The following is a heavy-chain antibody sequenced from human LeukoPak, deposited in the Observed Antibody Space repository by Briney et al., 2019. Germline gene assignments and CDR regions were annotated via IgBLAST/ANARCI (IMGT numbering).Heavy chain of an antibody. CDR3: AKDEYYDSSGYSTGRRAAFDI. D-gene: IGHD3-22*01. CDR2: IGGSTGNT. V-gene: IGHV3-23*01. CDR1: GFAFSSYA. J-gene: IGHJ3*02. Sequence: PGGSLRLSCAASGFAFSSYAMTWVRQAPGKGLEWVSVIGGSTGNTYYADSVKGRFTISRDNSKNTLYLQMSGLRAEDTAVYYCAKDEYYDSSGYSTGRRAAFDIWGQGTMVTVSS.